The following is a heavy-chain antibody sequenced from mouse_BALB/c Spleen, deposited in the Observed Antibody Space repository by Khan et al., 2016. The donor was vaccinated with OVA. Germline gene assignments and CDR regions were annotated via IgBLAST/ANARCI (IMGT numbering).Heavy chain of an antibody. V-gene: IGHV1-80*01. Sequence: QVQLQQSGAELVRPGSSVKISCKASGYTFSSSWMNWVKQRPGQGLEWIGQIYPGNDDTNYNGKFKGKATLTADKSFSTAYMQLTSLTSEDSAVYFCARYDGSRFVYWGQGTLVTVSA. CDR1: GYTFSSSW. D-gene: IGHD1-1*01. CDR3: ARYDGSRFVY. J-gene: IGHJ3*01. CDR2: IYPGNDDT.